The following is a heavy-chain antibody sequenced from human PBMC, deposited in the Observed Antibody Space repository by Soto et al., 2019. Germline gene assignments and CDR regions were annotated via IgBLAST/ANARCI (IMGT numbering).Heavy chain of an antibody. CDR2: ISSSSSYI. D-gene: IGHD4-17*01. CDR3: ARDLGRLRGNHDAFDI. CDR1: GFTFSSYS. V-gene: IGHV3-21*01. Sequence: KAGGSLRLSCAASGFTFSSYSMNWGRQAPGKGLEWVSSISSSSSYIYYADSVKGRFTISRDNAKNSLYLQMNSLRAEDTAVYYCARDLGRLRGNHDAFDIWGQGTMVTVSS. J-gene: IGHJ3*02.